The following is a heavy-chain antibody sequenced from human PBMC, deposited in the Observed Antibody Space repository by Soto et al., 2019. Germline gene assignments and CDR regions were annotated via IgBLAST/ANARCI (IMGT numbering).Heavy chain of an antibody. J-gene: IGHJ3*02. D-gene: IGHD1-1*01. CDR2: IYYSGSS. CDR1: GGSVNSGHYY. CDR3: ARDNDNAFDI. V-gene: IGHV4-61*01. Sequence: QVQLQESGPGLVKPSETLFLTCTVSGGSVNSGHYYWSWIRQPPGKGLEWIAYIYYSGSSNYSPSLNGRVTTSVDTSKNQFSLRLSSVTAADTAVYYCARDNDNAFDIWGQGTMVTVSS.